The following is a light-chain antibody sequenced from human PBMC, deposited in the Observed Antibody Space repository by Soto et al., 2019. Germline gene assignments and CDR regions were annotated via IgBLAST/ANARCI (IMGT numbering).Light chain of an antibody. V-gene: IGLV2-14*03. J-gene: IGLJ1*01. Sequence: QSALTQPGSVSGSPGQSITISCAGTSRDVGAYNYVSWYQHHPGKAPKLMIYDVNNRPSGDSNRFSGSKSGNTASLTISGLQAEDEADYYCSSWTSGATYVFGSGTKVTVL. CDR2: DVN. CDR3: SSWTSGATYV. CDR1: SRDVGAYNY.